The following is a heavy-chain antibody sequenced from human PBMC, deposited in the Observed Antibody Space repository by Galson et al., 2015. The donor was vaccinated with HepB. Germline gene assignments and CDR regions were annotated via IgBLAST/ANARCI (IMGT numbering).Heavy chain of an antibody. CDR2: INAGNGNT. Sequence: SVKVSCKASGYTFTNYAIHWVRQAPGQRLEWMGWINAGNGNTEYSQKFQDRVSISRDTSANTAYMELDSLMSEDTAAYYCARDSDHFDYWGQRTLVTVSS. CDR1: GYTFTNYA. CDR3: ARDSDHFDY. D-gene: IGHD2-21*02. V-gene: IGHV1-3*01. J-gene: IGHJ4*02.